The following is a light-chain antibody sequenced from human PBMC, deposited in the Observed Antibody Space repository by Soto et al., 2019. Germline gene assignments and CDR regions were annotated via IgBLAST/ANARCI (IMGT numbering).Light chain of an antibody. Sequence: DIQMTQSPSSLSASVGDRVTITCRASQSISSYLNWYQQKPGKAPKLLIYAASSLQSGVPSRFSGSGSGTDFTLTISSLQPEDFETYYCQQSYSTPRYTFGQGTKLEIK. CDR1: QSISSY. J-gene: IGKJ2*01. CDR2: AAS. V-gene: IGKV1-39*01. CDR3: QQSYSTPRYT.